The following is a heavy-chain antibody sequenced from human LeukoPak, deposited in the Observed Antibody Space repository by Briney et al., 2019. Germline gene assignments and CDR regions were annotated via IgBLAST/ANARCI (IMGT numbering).Heavy chain of an antibody. J-gene: IGHJ4*02. CDR2: IRSDSSSS. CDR3: VRDNDWAFDH. D-gene: IGHD1-1*01. V-gene: IGHV3-48*01. CDR1: GFTFSTDP. Sequence: PGGSLRLSCAASGFTFSTDPMNLVRQAPGKGLEWLSNIRSDSSSSSYADSVKGRFTISRDNTKNSLYLQLNSLRVEDTAVYYCVRDNDWAFDHWGQGTLVTVSS.